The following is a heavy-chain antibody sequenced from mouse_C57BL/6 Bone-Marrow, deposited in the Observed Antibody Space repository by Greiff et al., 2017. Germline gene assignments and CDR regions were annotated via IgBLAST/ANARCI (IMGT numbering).Heavy chain of an antibody. Sequence: VQLQQPGTELVKPGASVKLSCKASGYTFTSYWMHWVKQRPGQGLEWIGNIYPSNGCTNYNEKFKGKATLTVDKSSSTAYMQLSSLTSEDSAVYYCERCDAGTRFDYWGQGTTLTVSS. CDR1: GYTFTSYW. J-gene: IGHJ2*01. CDR3: ERCDAGTRFDY. D-gene: IGHD4-1*01. CDR2: IYPSNGCT. V-gene: IGHV1-53*01.